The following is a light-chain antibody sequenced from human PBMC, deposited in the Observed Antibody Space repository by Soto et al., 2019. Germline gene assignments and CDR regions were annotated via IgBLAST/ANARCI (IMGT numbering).Light chain of an antibody. V-gene: IGLV2-14*01. J-gene: IGLJ3*02. CDR2: EVS. Sequence: QSALTQPASVSGSPGQSITISCTGTSSDVGGYNYVSWYQQHPGKAPKLMIYEVSNRPSGVSNRFSGSKSGNTASLTISGLQAEDEADYYCTSYTSNSTGGFGGGPKLTVL. CDR1: SSDVGGYNY. CDR3: TSYTSNSTGG.